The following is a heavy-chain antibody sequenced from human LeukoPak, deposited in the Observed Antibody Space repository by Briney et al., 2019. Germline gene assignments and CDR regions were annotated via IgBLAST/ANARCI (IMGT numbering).Heavy chain of an antibody. Sequence: ASVKVSCKASGYTFTSDYMHWVRQAPGQGLEWMGMINPSGGSTSYAQKFQGRVTMTRDTSTGTVYMELSSLRSEDTAVYYCARDETPDTAMVYYFDYWGQGTLVTVSS. V-gene: IGHV1-46*01. CDR1: GYTFTSDY. CDR2: INPSGGST. J-gene: IGHJ4*02. D-gene: IGHD5-18*01. CDR3: ARDETPDTAMVYYFDY.